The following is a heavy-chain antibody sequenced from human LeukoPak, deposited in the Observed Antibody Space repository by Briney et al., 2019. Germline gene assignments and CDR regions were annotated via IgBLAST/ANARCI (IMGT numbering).Heavy chain of an antibody. J-gene: IGHJ4*02. CDR2: ISPSSRYI. Sequence: PGGSLRLSCTASGFAFSSYSMHWVRQAPGKGLEWVSSISPSSRYIYYTESVKGRFTISRDNAKDSLYLEMDSLRVEDTAMYYCARIWSSYDSGGYYLSYWGQGTLVTVSS. D-gene: IGHD3-22*01. CDR3: ARIWSSYDSGGYYLSY. V-gene: IGHV3-21*01. CDR1: GFAFSSYS.